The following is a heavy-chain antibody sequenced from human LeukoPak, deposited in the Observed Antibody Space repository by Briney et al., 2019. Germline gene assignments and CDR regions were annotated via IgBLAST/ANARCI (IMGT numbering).Heavy chain of an antibody. V-gene: IGHV1-69*05. CDR3: ARSMENVLSYYMDV. J-gene: IGHJ6*03. CDR1: GGTLSSYA. CDR2: IIPILGTA. Sequence: GASVKVSCKASGGTLSSYAISWVRQAPGHGLEWMGGIIPILGTANYAQTFQGRVTITTDESTSTASMELSSLRSEDTAVYYCARSMENVLSYYMDVWGEGTTVTVSS. D-gene: IGHD2-8*01.